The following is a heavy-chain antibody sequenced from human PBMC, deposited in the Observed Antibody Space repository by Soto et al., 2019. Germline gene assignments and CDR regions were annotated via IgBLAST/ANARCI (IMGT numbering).Heavy chain of an antibody. CDR2: ISSSSSTI. Sequence: GGSLRLSCAASGFTFSTYTMNWVRQAPGKGLEWVSYISSSSSTIYYADSVKGRFTISRDNAKNSLYLQMNSLRDEDTAVYYCARVGTGYARRSYFCESWGQGTLVTLSS. J-gene: IGHJ4*02. CDR3: ARVGTGYARRSYFCES. CDR1: GFTFSTYT. D-gene: IGHD5-12*01. V-gene: IGHV3-48*02.